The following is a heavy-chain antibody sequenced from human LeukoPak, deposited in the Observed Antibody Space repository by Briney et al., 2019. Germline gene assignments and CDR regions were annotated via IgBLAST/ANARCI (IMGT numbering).Heavy chain of an antibody. Sequence: GASVKVSCKTSGYSFDSFGISWVRQAPGQGLEWMGWISGYNDKAKYAEKVQGRVTMTTDTSTSTVYMELRSLRSDDTAVYYCARVFVFGVALIDRGDGLDLWGQGTTVTVSS. CDR2: ISGYNDKA. CDR1: GYSFDSFG. CDR3: ARVFVFGVALIDRGDGLDL. D-gene: IGHD3-3*01. V-gene: IGHV1-18*01. J-gene: IGHJ3*01.